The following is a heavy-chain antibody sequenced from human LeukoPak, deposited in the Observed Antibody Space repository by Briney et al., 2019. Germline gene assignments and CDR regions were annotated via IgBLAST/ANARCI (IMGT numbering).Heavy chain of an antibody. Sequence: GGSLRLSCAASGFTFSSFDMHWVRQLTGQGLEWVSTIGTASDTYYPGSVEGRFTLSRDNAKNSLYLQMNSLTAGDTAVYYCARGPPHGKYYYMDVWGKGTTVTVSS. CDR2: IGTASDT. V-gene: IGHV3-13*01. D-gene: IGHD1-1*01. CDR1: GFTFSSFD. CDR3: ARGPPHGKYYYMDV. J-gene: IGHJ6*03.